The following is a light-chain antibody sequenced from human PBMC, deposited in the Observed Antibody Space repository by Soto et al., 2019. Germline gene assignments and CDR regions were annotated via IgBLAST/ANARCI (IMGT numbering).Light chain of an antibody. CDR3: AAWDDSLSGYV. CDR1: RTDGDGHDY. Sequence: QSALTQPASVSGSPGQSIAISCIGVRTDGDGHDYVYWYQQLPGTAPKLLIYRNNQRPSGVPDRFSGSKSGTSASLAISGLRSEDEADYYCAAWDDSLSGYVFGTGTKVTVL. CDR2: RNN. J-gene: IGLJ1*01. V-gene: IGLV1-47*01.